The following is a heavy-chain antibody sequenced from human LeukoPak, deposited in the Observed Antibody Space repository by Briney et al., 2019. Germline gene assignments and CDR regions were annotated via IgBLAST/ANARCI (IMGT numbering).Heavy chain of an antibody. CDR1: GFTFSSYW. Sequence: PGGSLRLSCAASGFTFSSYWMSWVRQAPGKGLEWVANINQDGSQKYYVDSVKGRFTISRDNAENSLYLQMNSLRAEDTAIYYCSRSLNYWGQGTLVTVSS. V-gene: IGHV3-7*01. CDR2: INQDGSQK. CDR3: SRSLNY. J-gene: IGHJ4*02.